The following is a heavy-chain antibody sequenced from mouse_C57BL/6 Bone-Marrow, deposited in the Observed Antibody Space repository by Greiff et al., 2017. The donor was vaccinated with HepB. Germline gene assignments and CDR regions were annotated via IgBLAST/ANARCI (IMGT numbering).Heavy chain of an antibody. D-gene: IGHD1-1*01. J-gene: IGHJ1*03. CDR2: INPNNGGT. Sequence: EVQLQQSGPELVKPGASVKISCKASGYTFTDYYMNWVKQSHGKSLEWIGDINPNNGGTSYNQKFKGKATLTVDKSSSTAYMELRSLTSEDSAVYYCARATVVAKYWYFDVWGTGTTVTVSS. V-gene: IGHV1-26*01. CDR1: GYTFTDYY. CDR3: ARATVVAKYWYFDV.